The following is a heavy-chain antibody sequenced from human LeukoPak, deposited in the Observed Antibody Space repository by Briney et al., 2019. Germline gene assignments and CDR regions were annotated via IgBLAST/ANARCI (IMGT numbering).Heavy chain of an antibody. D-gene: IGHD6-19*01. CDR2: INPGGTTM. Sequence: GGSLRLSCAASGFTFSDYYMSWVRQAPGKGLEWVSYINPGGTTMYYADSVSGRFTISRDNAKNSLFLQMSSLRADDTAVYFCALLAVASDFDYWGQGSLVTVSS. CDR3: ALLAVASDFDY. J-gene: IGHJ4*02. V-gene: IGHV3-11*04. CDR1: GFTFSDYY.